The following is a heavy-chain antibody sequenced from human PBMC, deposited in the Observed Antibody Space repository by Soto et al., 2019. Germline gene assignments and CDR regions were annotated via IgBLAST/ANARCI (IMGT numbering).Heavy chain of an antibody. V-gene: IGHV3-15*01. D-gene: IGHD3-3*01. CDR2: IKTKSSGGTT. J-gene: IGHJ4*02. CDR3: TPLASGHYGYDF. Sequence: GGSLRLSCAASGFAFSDASMSWVRQAPGKGLEWVGRIKTKSSGGTTDYAAPVKGRFTISRDDSKNTVYLQMDSLKAEDTAVYSCTPLASGHYGYDFWGQGPLVTVSS. CDR1: GFAFSDAS.